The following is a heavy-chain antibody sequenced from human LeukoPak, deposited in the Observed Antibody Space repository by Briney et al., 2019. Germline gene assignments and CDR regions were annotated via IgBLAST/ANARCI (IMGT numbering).Heavy chain of an antibody. J-gene: IGHJ5*02. CDR1: GFTFSNFW. Sequence: PGGSLRLSCVVSGFTFSNFWMSWVRQAPGKGLEWVANIKVDGSEKYYAESVKGRFTISRDNSKNTLYLQMNSLRAEDTAVYYCAKAFWPIVVVPAAVNRPFDPWGQGTLVTVSS. CDR2: IKVDGSEK. V-gene: IGHV3-7*03. D-gene: IGHD2-2*01. CDR3: AKAFWPIVVVPAAVNRPFDP.